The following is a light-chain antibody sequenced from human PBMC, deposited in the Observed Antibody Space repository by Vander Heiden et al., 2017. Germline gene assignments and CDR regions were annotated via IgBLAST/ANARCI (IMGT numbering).Light chain of an antibody. J-gene: IGLJ2*01. CDR2: QDS. CDR3: QAWDSSTVV. CDR1: KLGDKY. V-gene: IGLV3-1*01. Sequence: SCELTQPPSDSVSPGQTASITCSGDKLGDKYACWYQQKPGQSPVLVIYQDSKRPSGIPERFSGSNSGNTATLTISGTQAMDEADYYCQAWDSSTVVFGGGTNLTVL.